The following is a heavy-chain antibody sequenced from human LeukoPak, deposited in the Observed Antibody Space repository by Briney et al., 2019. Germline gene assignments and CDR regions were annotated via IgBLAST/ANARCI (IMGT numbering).Heavy chain of an antibody. CDR3: ARDPGGSGSYLYYFDY. Sequence: ASVKVSCTASGYTFTGYYMHWVRQAPGQGLEWMGWINPNSGGTNYAQKFQGWVTMTRDTSISTAYMELSRLRSDDTAVYYCARDPGGSGSYLYYFDYWGQGTLVTVSS. CDR2: INPNSGGT. D-gene: IGHD3-10*01. J-gene: IGHJ4*02. V-gene: IGHV1-2*04. CDR1: GYTFTGYY.